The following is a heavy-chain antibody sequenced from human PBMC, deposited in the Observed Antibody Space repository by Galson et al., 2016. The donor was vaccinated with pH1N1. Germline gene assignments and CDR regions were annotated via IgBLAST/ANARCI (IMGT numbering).Heavy chain of an antibody. J-gene: IGHJ5*02. D-gene: IGHD5-18*01. CDR3: AKGGAIGPNYNDGEVSS. CDR2: ISAGGDDT. CDR1: GFSFSSSG. Sequence: SLRLSCAASGFSFSSSGMSWVRQAPGKGLDWVSGISAGGDDTFYAHAVRGRFTISRDNSKKTPYLQMNSLTAVDTAIYYCAKGGAIGPNYNDGEVSSWGQGALVTVSS. V-gene: IGHV3-23*01.